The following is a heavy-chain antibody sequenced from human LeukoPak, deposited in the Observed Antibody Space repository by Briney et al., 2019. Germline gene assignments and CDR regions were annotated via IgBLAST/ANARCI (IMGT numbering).Heavy chain of an antibody. CDR2: FYTSGST. CDR3: ARNRGYSYVIDY. V-gene: IGHV4-61*02. Sequence: PSETLSLTCTVSGGSISSGSYYWSWIRQPAGKGLEWIGRFYTSGSTNYNPSLKSRVTISVDTSKNQFSLKLSSVTAADTAVYYCARNRGYSYVIDYWGQGTLVTVSS. D-gene: IGHD5-18*01. J-gene: IGHJ4*02. CDR1: GGSISSGSYY.